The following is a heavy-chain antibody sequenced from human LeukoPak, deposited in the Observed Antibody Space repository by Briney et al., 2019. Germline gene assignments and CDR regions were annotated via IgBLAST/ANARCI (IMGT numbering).Heavy chain of an antibody. D-gene: IGHD5-24*01. CDR1: GFTFSSYG. CDR2: ISKDGRNE. J-gene: IGHJ4*02. Sequence: PGGSLRLSCGASGFTFSSYGMHWVRRAPGKGLDWVAAISKDGRNEYYADSVKGRFTISRDNSRNTLSLEMNSLRSEDTAIYYCARTGTREGINYGIDYWGQGTLVTVSS. CDR3: ARTGTREGINYGIDY. V-gene: IGHV3-30*03.